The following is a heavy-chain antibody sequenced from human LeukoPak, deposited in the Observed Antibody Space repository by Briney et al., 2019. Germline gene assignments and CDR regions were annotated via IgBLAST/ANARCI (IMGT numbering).Heavy chain of an antibody. CDR3: ARGPEDYFDY. CDR1: GYSISTYY. D-gene: IGHD1-14*01. Sequence: SETLSLTCAVSGYSISTYYWSWIRQPPGNGLEWIGYIHYSGSTNYNPSLKSRVTISVDTSTNQFSLKLTSVTAADTAVYYCARGPEDYFDYWGQGTLVTVSS. J-gene: IGHJ4*02. V-gene: IGHV4-59*01. CDR2: IHYSGST.